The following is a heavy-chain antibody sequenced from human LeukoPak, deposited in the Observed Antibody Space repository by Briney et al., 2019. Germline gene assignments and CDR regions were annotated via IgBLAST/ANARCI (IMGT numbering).Heavy chain of an antibody. Sequence: GGSLRLSCAASGFTFSSYAMSWVRQAPGKGLEWVSAISGSGGSTYYADSVKGRFTISRDNSKNTLYLQMNSLRVEDTAVYYCAKDRYYDISTGYYILDYWGQGTLVTVSS. J-gene: IGHJ4*02. CDR3: AKDRYYDISTGYYILDY. V-gene: IGHV3-23*01. CDR2: ISGSGGST. CDR1: GFTFSSYA. D-gene: IGHD3-9*01.